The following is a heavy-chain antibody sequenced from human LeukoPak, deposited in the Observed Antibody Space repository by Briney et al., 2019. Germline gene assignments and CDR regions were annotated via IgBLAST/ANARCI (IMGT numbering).Heavy chain of an antibody. D-gene: IGHD6-19*01. CDR2: ISYDGSNK. V-gene: IGHV3-30*04. J-gene: IGHJ4*02. CDR3: ARDGRAVAGPLDY. Sequence: PGGSLRLSCAASGFTFSSYAMPWVRQAPGKGLEWVAVISYDGSNKYYADSVKGRFTISRDNSKNTLYLQMNSLRAEDTAVYYCARDGRAVAGPLDYWGQGTLVTVSS. CDR1: GFTFSSYA.